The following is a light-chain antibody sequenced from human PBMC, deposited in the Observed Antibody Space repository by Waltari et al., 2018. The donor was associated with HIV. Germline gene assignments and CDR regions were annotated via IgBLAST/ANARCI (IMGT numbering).Light chain of an antibody. J-gene: IGLJ1*01. CDR2: WGT. CDR3: YTYAGSGTFV. Sequence: QSALTQPASVSGSPGQSIDISCAGSDSDIGSYHLLSWFQQHPGKVPNFVIYWGTRRPSAVSDLFSGSRSCTSASLTISGLQAEDEADYFCYTYAGSGTFVFGTGTRVTVL. CDR1: DSDIGSYHL. V-gene: IGLV2-23*01.